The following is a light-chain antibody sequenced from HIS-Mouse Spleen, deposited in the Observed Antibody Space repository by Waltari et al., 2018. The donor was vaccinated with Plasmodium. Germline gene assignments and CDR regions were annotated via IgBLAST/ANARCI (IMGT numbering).Light chain of an antibody. CDR3: AAWDDSLNGVV. Sequence: QSVLTQPPSASGTPGQRVTISCSGSISSIGSNTVNWYQQLPGTAPKLLIYSNNQRPSGVPDRFSGSKSGTSASRAISGLQSEDEADYYCAAWDDSLNGVVFAGGTKLTVL. V-gene: IGLV1-44*01. CDR1: ISSIGSNT. J-gene: IGLJ2*01. CDR2: SNN.